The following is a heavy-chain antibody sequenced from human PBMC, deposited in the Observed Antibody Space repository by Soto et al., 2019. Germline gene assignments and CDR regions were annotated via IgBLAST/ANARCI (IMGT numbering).Heavy chain of an antibody. CDR3: AKGENTGPKAGYAFDH. D-gene: IGHD5-12*01. J-gene: IGHJ4*02. Sequence: SRTLSLTCAISGDSVSSNTASWNWIRQSPSRGLEWLGRTYFRSKWYNDYAVSVKSRIIINPDTSNNQFSLQLNSVTPEDTAVYFCAKGENTGPKAGYAFDHWGQGIMVTVSS. CDR1: GDSVSSNTAS. V-gene: IGHV6-1*01. CDR2: TYFRSKWYN.